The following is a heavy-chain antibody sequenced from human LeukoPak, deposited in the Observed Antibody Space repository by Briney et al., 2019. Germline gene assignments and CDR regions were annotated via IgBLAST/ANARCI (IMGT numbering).Heavy chain of an antibody. CDR3: AKEYDILTGYYAFDI. J-gene: IGHJ3*02. CDR2: ISYDGSNK. V-gene: IGHV3-30*04. CDR1: GFTFSSYA. Sequence: GGSLRLSCAASGFTFSSYAMHWVRQAPGKGLEWVAVISYDGSNKYYADSVKGRFTISRDNSKNTLYLQMNSLRAEDTAVYYCAKEYDILTGYYAFDIWGQGTMVTVSS. D-gene: IGHD3-9*01.